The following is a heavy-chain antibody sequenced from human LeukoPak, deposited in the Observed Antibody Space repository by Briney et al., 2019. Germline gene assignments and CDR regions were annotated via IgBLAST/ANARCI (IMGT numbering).Heavy chain of an antibody. J-gene: IGHJ4*02. CDR2: IYYSGSA. CDR3: ARAGTTVTG. CDR1: VGSISSGCYC. D-gene: IGHD4-11*01. Sequence: PSQTLSLTCTVSVGSISSGCYCWSWIRQHPGKGLEWIVCIYYSGSAYYNPSLKSRVIISVDTSKNQFSLKMNSVTAADTAIYHCARAGTTVTGWGQGTLVTVSS. V-gene: IGHV4-31*03.